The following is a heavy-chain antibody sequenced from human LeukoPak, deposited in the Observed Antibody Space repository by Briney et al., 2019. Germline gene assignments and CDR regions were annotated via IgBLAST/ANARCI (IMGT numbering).Heavy chain of an antibody. Sequence: PSETLSLTCTVSGGSISSSSYYWGWIRQPPGKGLEWIGSIYYSGSTYYNPSLKSRVTISVDTSKNQFSLKLSSVTAADTAVYYCARVGRDGYNYVMGYWGQGTLVTVSS. J-gene: IGHJ4*02. CDR1: GGSISSSSYY. CDR2: IYYSGST. V-gene: IGHV4-39*07. D-gene: IGHD5-24*01. CDR3: ARVGRDGYNYVMGY.